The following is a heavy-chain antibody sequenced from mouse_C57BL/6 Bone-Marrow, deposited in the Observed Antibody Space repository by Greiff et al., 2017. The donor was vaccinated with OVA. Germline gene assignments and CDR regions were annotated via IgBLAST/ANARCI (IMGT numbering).Heavy chain of an antibody. J-gene: IGHJ2*01. Sequence: QVQLKESGAELARPGASVKLSCKASGYTFTSYGISWVKQRTGQGLEWIGEIYPRSGNTYYNEKFKGKTTLTADKSSSTAYMGLRSLTSEDSAVYFCARDYYGSSGGYWGQGTTLTVSS. CDR3: ARDYYGSSGGY. CDR1: GYTFTSYG. V-gene: IGHV1-81*01. D-gene: IGHD1-1*01. CDR2: IYPRSGNT.